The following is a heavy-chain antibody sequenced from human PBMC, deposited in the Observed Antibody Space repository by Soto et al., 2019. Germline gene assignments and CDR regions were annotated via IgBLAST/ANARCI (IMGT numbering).Heavy chain of an antibody. CDR2: IIPIFGTA. Sequence: SVKVSCKASGGTFSIYAISCVLQSSLQWLDWMGGIIPIFGTANYAQKFQGRATITADESTSTAYMELSSLRSEDTAVYYCARYDILTGYEEGYRHYYGMDVWGQGTTVTVSS. CDR1: GGTFSIYA. CDR3: ARYDILTGYEEGYRHYYGMDV. J-gene: IGHJ6*02. D-gene: IGHD3-9*01. V-gene: IGHV1-69*13.